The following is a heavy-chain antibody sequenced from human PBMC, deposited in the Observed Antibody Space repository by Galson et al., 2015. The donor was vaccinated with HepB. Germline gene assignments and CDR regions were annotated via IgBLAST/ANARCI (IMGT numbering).Heavy chain of an antibody. CDR2: INTNTGNP. Sequence: SVKVSCKASGYTFTSYAMNWVRQAPGQGLEWMGWINTNTGNPTYAQGSTGRFVFSLDTSVSTAYLQISSLKAEDTAVYYCARAVRSRIAVAGGYWGQGTLVTVSS. J-gene: IGHJ4*02. CDR3: ARAVRSRIAVAGGY. D-gene: IGHD6-19*01. CDR1: GYTFTSYA. V-gene: IGHV7-4-1*02.